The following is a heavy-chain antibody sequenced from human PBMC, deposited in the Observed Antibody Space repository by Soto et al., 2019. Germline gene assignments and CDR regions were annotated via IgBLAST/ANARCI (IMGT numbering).Heavy chain of an antibody. V-gene: IGHV3-15*01. Sequence: EVQLVESGGGLVKPGGSLRLSCAASGFTFSNAWMSWVRQAPGKGLEWVGRIKSKTDGGTTDYAAPVKGRFTISRDDSKNTLYLKMNSLKTEDTAVYYCTTGRYYYGMDVWGQGTTVTVSS. CDR2: IKSKTDGGTT. CDR3: TTGRYYYGMDV. CDR1: GFTFSNAW. J-gene: IGHJ6*02.